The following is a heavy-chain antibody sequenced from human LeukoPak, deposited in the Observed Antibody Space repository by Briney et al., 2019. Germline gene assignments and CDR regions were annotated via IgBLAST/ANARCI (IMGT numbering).Heavy chain of an antibody. Sequence: GGSLRLSCAASGFTFSTYGMHWVRQAPGKGLEWVTFIRSDGSNKYYADSVKGRFTISRDNSKNTLYLQMNSLRAEDTAVYYCAKDAQVYSTYDWRWFEPWGQGTLVTVSS. D-gene: IGHD4-11*01. J-gene: IGHJ5*02. V-gene: IGHV3-30*02. CDR1: GFTFSTYG. CDR2: IRSDGSNK. CDR3: AKDAQVYSTYDWRWFEP.